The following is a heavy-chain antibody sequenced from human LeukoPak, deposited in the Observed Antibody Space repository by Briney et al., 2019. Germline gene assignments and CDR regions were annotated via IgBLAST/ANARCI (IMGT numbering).Heavy chain of an antibody. CDR2: INHSGST. Sequence: PSETLSLTCAVYGGSFGGYYWSWIRQPPGKGLEWIGEINHSGSTNYNPSLKSRVTISVDTSKNQFSLKLSSVTAADTAVYYCARGYYDSSGYYPDAFDIWGQGTMVTVSS. D-gene: IGHD3-22*01. CDR1: GGSFGGYY. CDR3: ARGYYDSSGYYPDAFDI. J-gene: IGHJ3*02. V-gene: IGHV4-34*01.